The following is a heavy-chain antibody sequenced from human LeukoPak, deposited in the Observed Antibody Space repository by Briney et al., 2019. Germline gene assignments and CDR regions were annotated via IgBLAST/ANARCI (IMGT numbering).Heavy chain of an antibody. D-gene: IGHD1-26*01. CDR1: GGSISSYY. J-gene: IGHJ6*03. V-gene: IGHV4-4*07. CDR2: IYTSGST. CDR3: ARDLRVGATDYYYMDV. Sequence: NPSETLSLTCTVSGGSISSYYWSWIRQPAGKGLEWIGRIYTSGSTNYNPSLKSRVTMSVDTSKNQFSLKLSSVTAADTAVYYRARDLRVGATDYYYMDVWGKGTTVTVSS.